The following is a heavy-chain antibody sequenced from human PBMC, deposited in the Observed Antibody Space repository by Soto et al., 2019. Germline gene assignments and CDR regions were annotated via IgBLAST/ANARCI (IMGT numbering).Heavy chain of an antibody. CDR1: GFTFSSYD. D-gene: IGHD1-7*01. CDR2: IGTAGDT. Sequence: GGSLRLSCAASGFTFSSYDMHWVRQATGKGLEWVSAIGTAGDTYYPGSVKGRFTISRENAKNSLYLQMNSLRAEDTAVYYCARGAGTTHYYYYYGMDVWGQGTTVTVSS. CDR3: ARGAGTTHYYYYYGMDV. V-gene: IGHV3-13*01. J-gene: IGHJ6*02.